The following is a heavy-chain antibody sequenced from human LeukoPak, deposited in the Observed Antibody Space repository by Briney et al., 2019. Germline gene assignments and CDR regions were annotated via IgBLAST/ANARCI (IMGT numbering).Heavy chain of an antibody. J-gene: IGHJ4*02. V-gene: IGHV1-8*03. CDR3: ARGQGITIFGVVIEYYFDY. CDR1: GYTFTSYD. D-gene: IGHD3-3*01. Sequence: ASVKVSCKASGYTFTSYDINWERQATGQGLEWMGWMNPNSGNTGYAQKFQGRVTITRNTSISTAYMELSSLRSEDTAVYYCARGQGITIFGVVIEYYFDYWGQGTLVTVSS. CDR2: MNPNSGNT.